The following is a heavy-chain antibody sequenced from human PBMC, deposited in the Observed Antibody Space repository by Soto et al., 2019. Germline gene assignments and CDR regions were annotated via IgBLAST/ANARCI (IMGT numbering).Heavy chain of an antibody. CDR3: AGAPSTPTIFGVVNLPYYYMDV. CDR2: IYYSGST. Sequence: KTSETLSLTCTVSGGSISSYYWSWIRQPPGKGLEWIGYIYYSGSTNYNPSLKSRVTISVDTSKNQFSLKLSSVTAADTAVYYCAGAPSTPTIFGVVNLPYYYMDVRGKGTTVTVSS. D-gene: IGHD3-3*01. J-gene: IGHJ6*03. CDR1: GGSISSYY. V-gene: IGHV4-59*01.